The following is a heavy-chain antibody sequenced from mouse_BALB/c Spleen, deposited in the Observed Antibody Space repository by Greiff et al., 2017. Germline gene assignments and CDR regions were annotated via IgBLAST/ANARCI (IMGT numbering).Heavy chain of an antibody. V-gene: IGHV5-6*02. CDR2: ISSGGSYT. J-gene: IGHJ2*01. Sequence: EVKLVESGGDLVKPGGSLKLSCAASGFTFSSYGMSWVRQTPDKRLEWVATISSGGSYTYYPDSVKGRFTISRDNAKNTLYLQMSSLKSEDTAMYYCAREEITTASDYWGQGTTLTVSS. D-gene: IGHD1-2*01. CDR3: AREEITTASDY. CDR1: GFTFSSYG.